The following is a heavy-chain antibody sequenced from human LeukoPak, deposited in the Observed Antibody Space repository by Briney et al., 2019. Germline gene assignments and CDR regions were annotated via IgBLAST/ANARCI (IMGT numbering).Heavy chain of an antibody. CDR2: IYTSGST. CDR1: GGSISSGSYY. CDR3: ARHPHSSRSSIGY. D-gene: IGHD6-13*01. V-gene: IGHV4-61*02. Sequence: SQTLSLTCTVSGGSISSGSYYWSWIRQPAGKGLEWIGRIYTSGSTNHNPSLKSRVTISVDTSKNQFSLKLSSVTAADTAVYYCARHPHSSRSSIGYWGQGTLVTVSS. J-gene: IGHJ4*02.